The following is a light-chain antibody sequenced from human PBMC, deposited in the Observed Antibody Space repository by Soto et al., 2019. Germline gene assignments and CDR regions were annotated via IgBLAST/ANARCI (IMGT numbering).Light chain of an antibody. V-gene: IGKV3-15*01. CDR2: RAS. Sequence: EVVMTQSPATLSVSLGERATLSCRASQSINSNLAWYQQKPGQAPRLLMFRASIRATGIPARFSGSGSGTEFTLTISSLQSEDFAVYYCQQYNNWPRTFGQGTKVDIK. J-gene: IGKJ1*01. CDR1: QSINSN. CDR3: QQYNNWPRT.